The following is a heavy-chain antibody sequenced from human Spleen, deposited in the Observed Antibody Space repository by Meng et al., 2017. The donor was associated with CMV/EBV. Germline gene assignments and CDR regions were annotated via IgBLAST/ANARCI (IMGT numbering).Heavy chain of an antibody. J-gene: IGHJ3*02. D-gene: IGHD2-2*01. V-gene: IGHV3-9*01. CDR2: ISWDSGSI. Sequence: SLKISCAASGFTFDHYAMHWVRQVPGKGLEWVSGISWDSGSIGYADSVKGRFTISRDNAKNSLYLQMNSLRAEDTAVYYCAIRYCSSTSCLKRVGAFDIWGQGTMVTVSS. CDR1: GFTFDHYA. CDR3: AIRYCSSTSCLKRVGAFDI.